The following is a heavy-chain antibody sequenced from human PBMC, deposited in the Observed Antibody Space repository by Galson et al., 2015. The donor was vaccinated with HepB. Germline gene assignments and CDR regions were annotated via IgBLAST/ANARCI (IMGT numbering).Heavy chain of an antibody. D-gene: IGHD3-16*01. V-gene: IGHV3-53*01. Sequence: WVRQAPGKGLDWVSVIYSGGSTYYADAVKGRFTISRDNSKNTLYLQMNSLRAEDTAVYYCARGNDYIWGTHAFDIWGQGTMVTVSS. J-gene: IGHJ3*02. CDR3: ARGNDYIWGTHAFDI. CDR2: IYSGGST.